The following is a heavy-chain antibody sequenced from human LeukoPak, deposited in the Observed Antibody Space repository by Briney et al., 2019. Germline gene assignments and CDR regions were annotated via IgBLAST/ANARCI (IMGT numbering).Heavy chain of an antibody. CDR3: AREDSTSSAWYYYFMDV. Sequence: SQTLSLTCTVSGGSISSGGYYWGWIRQHPGKGLEWIGHIYNSGSTHYNPSLKSRVTISVDTSKNQFSLKLSSVTAADTAVYYCAREDSTSSAWYYYFMDVWGKGTTVTVSS. CDR2: IYNSGST. V-gene: IGHV4-31*03. J-gene: IGHJ6*03. D-gene: IGHD6-6*01. CDR1: GGSISSGGYY.